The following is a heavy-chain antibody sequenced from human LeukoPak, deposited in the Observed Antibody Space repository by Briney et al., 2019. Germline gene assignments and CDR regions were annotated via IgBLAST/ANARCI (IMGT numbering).Heavy chain of an antibody. CDR3: ARDQSRDIRVDFDY. V-gene: IGHV1-3*01. Sequence: ASVKVSCKTSGYTFGKYAIHWVGQAPGQRFEWMGWIDGGNGDTRFSQKFQDRVSFTRDTFATTVYMEVTSLRSEDTAVYYCARDQSRDIRVDFDYWGQGTLVTVSS. D-gene: IGHD2-15*01. J-gene: IGHJ4*02. CDR2: IDGGNGDT. CDR1: GYTFGKYA.